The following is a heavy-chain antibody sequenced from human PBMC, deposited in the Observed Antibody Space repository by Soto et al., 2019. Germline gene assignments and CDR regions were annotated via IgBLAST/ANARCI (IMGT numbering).Heavy chain of an antibody. CDR1: GGSISSSSYY. CDR2: IYYSGST. Sequence: SETLSLTCTVSGGSISSSSYYWGWIRQPPGKGLEWIGSIYYSGSTYYNPSLKSRVTISVDTSKNQFSLKLSSVTAADTAVYNCARHENCSGGSCYPGTPSYWFDPWGQGTLVTVSS. D-gene: IGHD2-15*01. CDR3: ARHENCSGGSCYPGTPSYWFDP. V-gene: IGHV4-39*01. J-gene: IGHJ5*02.